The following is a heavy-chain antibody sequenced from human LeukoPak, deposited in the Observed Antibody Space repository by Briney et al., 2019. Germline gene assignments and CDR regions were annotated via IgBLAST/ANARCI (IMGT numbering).Heavy chain of an antibody. D-gene: IGHD4-17*01. CDR2: ISDIT. CDR3: AKRNTVDKGALDY. J-gene: IGHJ4*02. CDR1: GFTFSSYA. Sequence: GGSLRLSCAASGFTFSSYAMSWVRQAPGKGLEWVSTISDITYYGDSVKGRFTISRDNSKNTLYLQMNSLRAEDTAVYYYAKRNTVDKGALDYWGQGTLVTVSS. V-gene: IGHV3-23*01.